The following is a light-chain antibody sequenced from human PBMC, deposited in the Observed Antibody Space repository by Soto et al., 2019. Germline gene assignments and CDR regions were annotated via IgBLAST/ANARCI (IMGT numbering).Light chain of an antibody. CDR3: SSYTRSTTEV. CDR1: SSDVGGYNY. V-gene: IGLV2-14*03. CDR2: DVN. J-gene: IGLJ1*01. Sequence: QSALTQPASVSGSPGQSITVSCTGTSSDVGGYNYVSWYQQHPGKAPKLMIYDVNNRPSGVSNRFSGSKSGNTASLTISGLQAEDVADYYCSSYTRSTTEVFGTGPTLTVL.